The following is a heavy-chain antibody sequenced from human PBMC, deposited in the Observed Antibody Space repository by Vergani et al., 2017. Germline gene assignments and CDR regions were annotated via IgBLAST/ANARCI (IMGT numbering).Heavy chain of an antibody. CDR3: AREGWIQLWLVYYYYGMDV. CDR1: GFTFSSYS. J-gene: IGHJ6*02. Sequence: EVQLVESGGGLVQPGGSLRLSCAASGFTFSSYSMNWVRQAPGKGLEWVSFVSTGTKSQSYAESVKGRFTISRDSAKNSLYLQMDSLRAEDTAVYYCAREGWIQLWLVYYYYGMDVWGQGTTVTVSS. V-gene: IGHV3-48*01. D-gene: IGHD5-18*01. CDR2: VSTGTKSQ.